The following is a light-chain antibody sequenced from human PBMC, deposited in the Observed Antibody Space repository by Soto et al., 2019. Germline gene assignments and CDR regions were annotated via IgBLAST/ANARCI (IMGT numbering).Light chain of an antibody. Sequence: MTQCPTILTASAGTRVTITCRASRSVDLWLAWYQQKPGKAPKLLIYDASSWQSGVPARFSGSGSGTEFTLTIGRLQPDDFATYYCQQYDTLSWTFGRGTKVDIK. J-gene: IGKJ1*01. CDR2: DAS. CDR3: QQYDTLSWT. V-gene: IGKV1-5*01. CDR1: RSVDLW.